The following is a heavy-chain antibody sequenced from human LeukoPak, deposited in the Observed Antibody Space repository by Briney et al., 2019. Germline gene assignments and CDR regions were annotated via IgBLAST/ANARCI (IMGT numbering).Heavy chain of an antibody. Sequence: PSETLSLTCTVSGGSISSRSYYWGWLRQPPGKGLEWIGSIYYSGITYYNPSLKSRVTISVDTSKNQFSLKLSSVTAADTAVYYCARVGYYDSSGSFFDYWGQGTLVTVSS. D-gene: IGHD3-22*01. CDR3: ARVGYYDSSGSFFDY. CDR1: GGSISSRSYY. V-gene: IGHV4-39*07. J-gene: IGHJ4*02. CDR2: IYYSGIT.